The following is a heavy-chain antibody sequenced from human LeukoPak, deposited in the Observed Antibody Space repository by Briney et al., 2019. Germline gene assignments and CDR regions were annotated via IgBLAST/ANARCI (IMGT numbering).Heavy chain of an antibody. Sequence: ASVKVSCKASGYTFTGYYMHWVRQAPGQGLEWMGWINPNSGGTNYAQKFQGRITMTRDTSISTAYMELRRLRSDDTAVYYCARERRADLSRGEQYYYYGMDVWGQGTTVTVSS. CDR1: GYTFTGYY. J-gene: IGHJ6*02. CDR2: INPNSGGT. D-gene: IGHD1/OR15-1a*01. CDR3: ARERRADLSRGEQYYYYGMDV. V-gene: IGHV1-2*02.